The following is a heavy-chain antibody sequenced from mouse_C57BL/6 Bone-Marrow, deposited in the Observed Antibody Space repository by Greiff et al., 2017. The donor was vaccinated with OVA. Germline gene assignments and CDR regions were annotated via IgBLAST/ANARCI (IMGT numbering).Heavy chain of an antibody. Sequence: VQLQQPGAELVKPGASVKLSCKASGYTFTSYWMHWVKQRPGQGLEWIGMIHPNSGSTNYNEKFKSKATLTVDKSSSTAYMQLSSLTSEDSAVYYCARGRYDGYPRGWFAYWGQGTLVTVSA. CDR3: ARGRYDGYPRGWFAY. CDR2: IHPNSGST. CDR1: GYTFTSYW. J-gene: IGHJ3*01. D-gene: IGHD2-3*01. V-gene: IGHV1-64*01.